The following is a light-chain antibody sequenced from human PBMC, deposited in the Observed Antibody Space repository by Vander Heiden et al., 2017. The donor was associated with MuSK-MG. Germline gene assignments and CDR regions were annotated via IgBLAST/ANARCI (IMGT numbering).Light chain of an antibody. Sequence: QSALTQPAAVSGSPGQSITISCTGTSSDAGSYNLVSLYQQHTGKAPKLMIYEGGKRPSAVSNRFSVSKSCNTASPTIVGLQAEDAAYYHCCEYEGSSWVFGGGNKLTVL. J-gene: IGLJ3*02. V-gene: IGLV2-23*01. CDR1: SSDAGSYNL. CDR3: CEYEGSSWV. CDR2: EGG.